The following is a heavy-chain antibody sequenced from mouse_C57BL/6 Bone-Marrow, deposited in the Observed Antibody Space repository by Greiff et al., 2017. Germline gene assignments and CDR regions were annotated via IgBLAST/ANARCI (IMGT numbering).Heavy chain of an antibody. V-gene: IGHV5-6*01. D-gene: IGHD2-1*01. CDR1: GFTFSSYG. CDR3: ARQYGNPFDY. J-gene: IGHJ2*01. Sequence: EVKLMESGGDLVKPGGSLKLSCAASGFTFSSYGMSWVRPTPDKRLEWVATISSGGSYTYYPDSVQGRFTISRDNAKNTLYLQMSSLKSEDTAMYYCARQYGNPFDYWGQGTTHTVSS. CDR2: ISSGGSYT.